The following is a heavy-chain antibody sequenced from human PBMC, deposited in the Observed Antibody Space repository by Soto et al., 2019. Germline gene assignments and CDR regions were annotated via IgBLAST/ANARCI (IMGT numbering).Heavy chain of an antibody. J-gene: IGHJ4*02. V-gene: IGHV1-69*02. D-gene: IGHD4-17*01. CDR3: AGDYGDIPFDY. CDR2: IIPILGIA. CDR1: GGTFSSYT. Sequence: QVQLVQSGAEVKKPGSSVKVSCKASGGTFSSYTISWVRQAPGQGLEWMGRIIPILGIANHAQKFQGRVTMTGDKSTSTAYMELSSLRSEDTGVYYCAGDYGDIPFDYWGQGTLGTVSS.